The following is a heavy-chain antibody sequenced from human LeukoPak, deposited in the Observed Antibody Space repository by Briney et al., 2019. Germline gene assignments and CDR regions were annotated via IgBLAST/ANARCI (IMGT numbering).Heavy chain of an antibody. Sequence: SETLSLTCAAYGGSFSGYYWSWIRQPPGKGLEWIGEINHSGSTNYNPSLKSRVTISVDTSKNQFSLKLSSVTAADTAVYYCARGTRGSSWYNWFDPWGQGTLVTVSS. D-gene: IGHD6-13*01. CDR2: INHSGST. V-gene: IGHV4-34*01. J-gene: IGHJ5*02. CDR3: ARGTRGSSWYNWFDP. CDR1: GGSFSGYY.